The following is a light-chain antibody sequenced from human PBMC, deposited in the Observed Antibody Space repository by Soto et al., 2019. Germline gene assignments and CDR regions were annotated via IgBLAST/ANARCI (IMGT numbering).Light chain of an antibody. Sequence: ENVLTQSPDTLSLSPGERATLSCRASQSVSSSFLAWYHQKPGQAPRVLIYRASSRATGIPDRFTGSGSGTDFTLTISRLEPEDFAVYYCQQYESSPLTFGGGTKVEIK. CDR1: QSVSSSF. CDR3: QQYESSPLT. J-gene: IGKJ4*01. V-gene: IGKV3-20*01. CDR2: RAS.